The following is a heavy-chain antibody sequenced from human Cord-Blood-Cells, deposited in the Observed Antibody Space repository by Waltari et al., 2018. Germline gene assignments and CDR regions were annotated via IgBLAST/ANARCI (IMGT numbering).Heavy chain of an antibody. CDR3: ARDEAMRAFDI. CDR2: ISSSSSYI. J-gene: IGHJ3*02. V-gene: IGHV3-21*01. CDR1: GFTFSSYS. Sequence: EVQLVESGGGLVKPGGSLRLSCAASGFTFSSYSMNWVRQAPGTGLEWVSSISSSSSYIYYADSVKGRFTISRDNAKNSLYLQMNSLRAEDTAVYYCARDEAMRAFDIWGQGTMVTVSS.